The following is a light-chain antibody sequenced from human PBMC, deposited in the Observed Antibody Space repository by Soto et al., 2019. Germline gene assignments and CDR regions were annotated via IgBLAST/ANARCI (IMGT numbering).Light chain of an antibody. J-gene: IGLJ1*01. V-gene: IGLV2-14*01. CDR3: SSYKSSSTLYV. CDR1: SSDVGGYNY. CDR2: EVS. Sequence: QSVLTQPASVSGSPGQSITISCIGTSSDVGGYNYVAWYQQHPGKAPKLMIYEVSNRPSGVSNRFSGSKSGNTASLTISGLQAEDEADYYCSSYKSSSTLYVFGTGTKVTVL.